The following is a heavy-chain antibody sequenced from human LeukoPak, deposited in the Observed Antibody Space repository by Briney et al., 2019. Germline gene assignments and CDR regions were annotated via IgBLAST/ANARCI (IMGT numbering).Heavy chain of an antibody. Sequence: ASVKVSCKASGYTFTSYGISWVGQAPGQGLEWMGWISAYNGNTNYAQKLQGRVTMTTDTSTSTAYMELRSLRSDDTAVYYCARRTDYYDSSGYYHNWFDPWGQGTLVTVSS. J-gene: IGHJ5*02. CDR1: GYTFTSYG. CDR3: ARRTDYYDSSGYYHNWFDP. V-gene: IGHV1-18*01. D-gene: IGHD3-22*01. CDR2: ISAYNGNT.